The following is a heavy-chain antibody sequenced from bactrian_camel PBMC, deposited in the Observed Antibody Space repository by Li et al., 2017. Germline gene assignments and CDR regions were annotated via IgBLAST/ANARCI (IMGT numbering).Heavy chain of an antibody. CDR3: AAKCHPLVVVRWLLLTDVVT. CDR2: IDSDGGT. V-gene: IGHV3S53*01. CDR1: EYRGC. J-gene: IGHJ4*01. Sequence: HVQLVESGGGLVQPGGSLRLSCVASEYRGCTGWLRQVPGKEREGVAAIDSDGGTSYADSVKGRFTISRDNAKTHLYLEMNDLQPNDTAMYYCAAKCHPLVVVRWLLLTDVVTGVREPRSPSP. D-gene: IGHD2*01.